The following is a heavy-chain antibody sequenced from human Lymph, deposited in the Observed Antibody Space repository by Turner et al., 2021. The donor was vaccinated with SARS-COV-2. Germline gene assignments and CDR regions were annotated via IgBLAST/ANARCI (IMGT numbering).Heavy chain of an antibody. V-gene: IGHV1-24*01. CDR3: ATVLCTGSSCYYYGMDV. Sequence: QVQLVQSGAEVKKPGASVKVSCKVSGYTLTELSMHWVRQAPGKGREWMEGFDPEDGEIIYAQKFQGRVTMTEDTSTDTAYMELSSLRSEDTAVYYCATVLCTGSSCYYYGMDVWGQGTTVTVSS. CDR2: FDPEDGEI. D-gene: IGHD2-15*01. CDR1: GYTLTELS. J-gene: IGHJ6*02.